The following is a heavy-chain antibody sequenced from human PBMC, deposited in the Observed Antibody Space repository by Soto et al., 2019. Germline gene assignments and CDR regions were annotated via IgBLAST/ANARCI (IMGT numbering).Heavy chain of an antibody. V-gene: IGHV2-5*02. CDR1: GFSLSTSGVG. CDR2: IFWDDDK. CDR3: VHSGRRDRFRVLVGGSLDY. D-gene: IGHD3-10*01. J-gene: IGHJ4*02. Sequence: QITLKESGPPLVKPTQTLTLTCTFSGFSLSTSGVGVGWIRQTPGKALEWLALIFWDDDKRYSPSLKNRLTITKDTSKDQVVLTMTNMDPVDTATYYCVHSGRRDRFRVLVGGSLDYWVQGTLVTVSS.